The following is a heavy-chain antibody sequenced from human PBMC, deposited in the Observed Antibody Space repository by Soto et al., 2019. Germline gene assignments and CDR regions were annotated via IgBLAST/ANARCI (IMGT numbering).Heavy chain of an antibody. CDR1: GGSISSYR. J-gene: IGHJ5*02. V-gene: IGHV4-4*07. Sequence: PSETLSLTCTVSGGSISSYRWSWIRQPAGKGLEWSGRLNTYGNTHYNPSLKSRVNVSVDTSRNQFFLTLRSVTAADSAVYHCGRESGETWDYEASWGQGTPVTVSS. D-gene: IGHD1-7*01. CDR2: LNTYGNT. CDR3: GRESGETWDYEAS.